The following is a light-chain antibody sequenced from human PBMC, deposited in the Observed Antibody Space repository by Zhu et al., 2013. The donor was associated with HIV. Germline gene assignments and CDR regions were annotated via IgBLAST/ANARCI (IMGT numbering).Light chain of an antibody. V-gene: IGKV3-20*01. Sequence: EIVLTQSPVSLSLSPGERATLSCRASQSVSSYLAWYQQKPGQAPRLLIYGASIRATDIPDRFSGTGSVTDFTLTINNLEPEDFAVYYCQQYVRSPLTFGGGTKVEIK. CDR1: QSVSSY. CDR3: QQYVRSPLT. J-gene: IGKJ4*01. CDR2: GAS.